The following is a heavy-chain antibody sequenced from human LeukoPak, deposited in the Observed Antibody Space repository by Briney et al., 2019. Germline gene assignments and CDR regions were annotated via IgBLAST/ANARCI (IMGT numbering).Heavy chain of an antibody. D-gene: IGHD6-13*01. V-gene: IGHV4-4*07. CDR1: GGSFSSYY. J-gene: IGHJ4*02. Sequence: NPSETLSLTCAVPGGSFSSYYWSWIRQPAGKGLEWIGRIYTSGSTNYNPSLKSRVTMSVDTSKNQFSLKLSSVTAADTAVYYCAREKRGPYLYSSSWYSLYYFDYWGQGTLVTVSS. CDR2: IYTSGST. CDR3: AREKRGPYLYSSSWYSLYYFDY.